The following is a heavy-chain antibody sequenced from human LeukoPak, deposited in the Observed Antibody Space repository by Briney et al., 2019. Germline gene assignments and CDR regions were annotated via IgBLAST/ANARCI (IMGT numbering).Heavy chain of an antibody. D-gene: IGHD5-18*01. J-gene: IGHJ5*02. V-gene: IGHV1-2*02. Sequence: ASAKVSCKASGKTFTGYYMHWVRQAPGQGLEWMGWINPDSGGTNYAEKFQGRVTMTRDTSISTAYMELSRLRSDDTAVYYCARGGPPKTWIQLWGWFDPWGQGTLVTVSS. CDR2: INPDSGGT. CDR3: ARGGPPKTWIQLWGWFDP. CDR1: GKTFTGYY.